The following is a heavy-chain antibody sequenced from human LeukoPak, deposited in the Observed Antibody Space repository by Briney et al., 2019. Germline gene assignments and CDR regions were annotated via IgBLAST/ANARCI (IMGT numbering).Heavy chain of an antibody. V-gene: IGHV4-59*01. J-gene: IGHJ5*02. Sequence: SETLSLTCTVSGGSISSYYWSWIRQPPGKGLEWIGYIYYSGSTNYNPSLKSRVTISVDTSKSQFSLKLSSVTAADTAVYYCARDSQYYDFWSGYSYDNWFDPWGQGTLVTVSS. CDR2: IYYSGST. D-gene: IGHD3-3*01. CDR1: GGSISSYY. CDR3: ARDSQYYDFWSGYSYDNWFDP.